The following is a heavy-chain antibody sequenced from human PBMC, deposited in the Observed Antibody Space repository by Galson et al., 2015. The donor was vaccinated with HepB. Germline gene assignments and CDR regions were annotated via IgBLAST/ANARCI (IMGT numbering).Heavy chain of an antibody. J-gene: IGHJ4*02. CDR3: ARQLAIDY. V-gene: IGHV3-23*01. CDR1: GFTFSTYA. Sequence: SLRLSCAASGFTFSTYAISWVRQAPGKGLEWVSGISGIDGSTYYADSVKGRFTISRDNSKNTLFLQMNSLRADDTAVYYCARQLAIDYWGQGTLVTVSS. D-gene: IGHD5-12*01. CDR2: ISGIDGST.